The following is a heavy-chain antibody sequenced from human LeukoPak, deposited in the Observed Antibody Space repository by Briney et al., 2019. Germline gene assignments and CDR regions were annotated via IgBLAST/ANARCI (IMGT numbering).Heavy chain of an antibody. J-gene: IGHJ1*01. CDR1: GGSISSSSYY. D-gene: IGHD6-13*01. CDR3: ARHDGSSWYVGKYFQH. CDR2: IYYSGST. V-gene: IGHV4-39*01. Sequence: KPSETLSLTCTVSGGSISSSSYYWGWIRQPPGKGLEWIASIYYSGSTYYNPSLKSRVTISVDTSKNQFSLKLSSVTAADTAVYYCARHDGSSWYVGKYFQHWGQGTLVTVSS.